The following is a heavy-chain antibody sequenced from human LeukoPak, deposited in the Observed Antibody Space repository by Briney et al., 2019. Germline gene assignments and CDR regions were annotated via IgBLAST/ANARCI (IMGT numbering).Heavy chain of an antibody. CDR1: GGSISSSSYY. V-gene: IGHV4-39*07. CDR2: IYYSGST. D-gene: IGHD5-18*01. CDR3: ARPPREYSYGWDI. Sequence: PSETLSLTCTVSGGSISSSSYYWGWIRQPPGKGLEWIGSIYYSGSTYYNPSLKSRVTISVDTSKNQFSLKLSSVTAADTAVYYCARPPREYSYGWDIWGQGTMVTVSS. J-gene: IGHJ3*02.